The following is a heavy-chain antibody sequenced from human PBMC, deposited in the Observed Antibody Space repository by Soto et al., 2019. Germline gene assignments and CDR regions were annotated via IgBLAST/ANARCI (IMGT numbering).Heavy chain of an antibody. D-gene: IGHD3-22*01. CDR1: GFTLSGYS. J-gene: IGHJ4*02. CDR2: ISSSAVYI. CDR3: VRDGLDYYDTERLYFDN. V-gene: IGHV3-21*01. Sequence: EVQLVESGGGLVKPGGSLRLSCAASGFTLSGYSMNWVRQAPGKGLEWVASISSSAVYIDYADSVKGRFTISRDNANNSLYLQMNSLRAEDTATYYCVRDGLDYYDTERLYFDNWGQGTLVTVSS.